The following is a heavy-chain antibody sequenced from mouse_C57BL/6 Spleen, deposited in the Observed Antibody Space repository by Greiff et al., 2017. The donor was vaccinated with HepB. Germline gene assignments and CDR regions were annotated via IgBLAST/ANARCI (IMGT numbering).Heavy chain of an antibody. CDR2: IRLKSDNYAT. CDR3: TANWDDWYFDV. CDR1: GFTFSNYW. Sequence: EVMLVESGGALVQPGGSMKLSCVASGFTFSNYWMNWVRQSPEKGLEWVAQIRLKSDNYATHYAESVKGRFTISRDDSKSSVYLQMNNLRAEDTGIYYCTANWDDWYFDVWGTGTTVTVSS. J-gene: IGHJ1*03. V-gene: IGHV6-3*01. D-gene: IGHD4-1*01.